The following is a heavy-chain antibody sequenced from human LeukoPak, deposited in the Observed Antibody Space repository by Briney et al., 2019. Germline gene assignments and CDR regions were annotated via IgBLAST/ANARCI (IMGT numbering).Heavy chain of an antibody. D-gene: IGHD2-15*01. Sequence: AAVKVSFKSSGYTFTSCYMHWVRQPPGQGLAWMGWINHNSGGTNSAHKFHGRVTITRDTAISTAYMELNRLRSSDTPVYVCPRVDVVVSGRWFDPWGQGTLVTVSS. CDR2: INHNSGGT. CDR3: PRVDVVVSGRWFDP. V-gene: IGHV1-2*02. J-gene: IGHJ5*02. CDR1: GYTFTSCY.